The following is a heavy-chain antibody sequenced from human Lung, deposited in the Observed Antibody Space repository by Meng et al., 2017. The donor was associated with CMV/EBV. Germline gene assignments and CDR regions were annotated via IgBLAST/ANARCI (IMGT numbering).Heavy chain of an antibody. CDR1: GFTFSNAW. J-gene: IGHJ3*02. CDR3: TTGDGNSNAFDI. CDR2: IKTKTDGGTT. D-gene: IGHD4-23*01. V-gene: IGHV3-15*01. Sequence: SGFTFSNAWMSWVRQAPGKGLEWVGRIKTKTDGGTTDYAAPVKGRFSISRDDSKNTLYLQMNSLKTEDTAVYYCTTGDGNSNAFDIWGQGTMVTVSS.